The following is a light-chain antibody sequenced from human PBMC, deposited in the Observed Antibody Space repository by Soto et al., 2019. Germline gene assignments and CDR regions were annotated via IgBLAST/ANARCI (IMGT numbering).Light chain of an antibody. V-gene: IGKV3-11*01. CDR2: YAS. Sequence: EIVLTQSPATLSLSPGERATLSCRASQSVNRYLAWYQQKPCQAHRLIIYYASNRAAGTPARFSGSGSGTDFTPTISSLEPEDFAVYYGQQRSNWPTITFGQGTRLEIK. CDR1: QSVNRY. CDR3: QQRSNWPTIT. J-gene: IGKJ5*01.